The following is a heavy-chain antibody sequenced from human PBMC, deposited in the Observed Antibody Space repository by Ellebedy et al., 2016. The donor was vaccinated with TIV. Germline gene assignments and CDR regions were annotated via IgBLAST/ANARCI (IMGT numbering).Heavy chain of an antibody. J-gene: IGHJ5*02. D-gene: IGHD5-12*01. V-gene: IGHV4-38-2*02. CDR1: GFSISSGYY. CDR3: ARSYSGYGYNWFDP. Sequence: MPSETLSLTCTVSGFSISSGYYWGWIRQPPGKGLEWIGSIYHSGSTYYNPSLKSRVTMSVDTSKNQFSLKLSSVTAADAAVYYCARSYSGYGYNWFDPWGQGTLVTVSS. CDR2: IYHSGST.